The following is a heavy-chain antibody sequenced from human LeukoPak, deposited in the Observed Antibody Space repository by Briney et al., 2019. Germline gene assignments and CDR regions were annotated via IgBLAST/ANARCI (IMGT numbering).Heavy chain of an antibody. CDR1: GGSISSSSYY. Sequence: SETLSLTCTVSGGSISSSSYYWGWIRQPPGKGLEWIGSIYYSGSTYYNPSLKSRVTISVDTSKNQFSLKLSSVTAADTAVYYCARQDYDILTGYPNWFDPWDQGTLVTVSS. V-gene: IGHV4-39*01. D-gene: IGHD3-9*01. J-gene: IGHJ5*02. CDR2: IYYSGST. CDR3: ARQDYDILTGYPNWFDP.